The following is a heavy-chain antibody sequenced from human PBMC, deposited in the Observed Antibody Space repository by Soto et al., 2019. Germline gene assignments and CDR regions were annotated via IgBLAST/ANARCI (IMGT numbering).Heavy chain of an antibody. CDR1: GCTFSNSY. Sequence: GGSLRLSCAASGCTFSNSYMSWVRQAPGKGLEWVSYISSSGSTIYYADSVKGRFTISRDNAKNSLYLQMNSLRAEDTAVYYCARAPVSTTVSSPKDYWGQGTLVTVSS. CDR2: ISSSGSTI. J-gene: IGHJ4*02. V-gene: IGHV3-11*01. D-gene: IGHD4-17*01. CDR3: ARAPVSTTVSSPKDY.